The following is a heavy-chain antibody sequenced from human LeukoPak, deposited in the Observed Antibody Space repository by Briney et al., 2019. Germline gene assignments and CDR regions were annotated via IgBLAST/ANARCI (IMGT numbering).Heavy chain of an antibody. CDR1: GFTFSSYS. CDR3: ARDLYCSGGSCGEH. V-gene: IGHV3-21*01. Sequence: TGGSLRLSCAASGFTFSSYSMNWVRQAPGKGLEWVSSISSSSSYIYYADSVKGRFTISRDNAKNSLYLQMNSLRAEDTAVYYCARDLYCSGGSCGEHWGQGTLVTVSS. J-gene: IGHJ1*01. D-gene: IGHD2-15*01. CDR2: ISSSSSYI.